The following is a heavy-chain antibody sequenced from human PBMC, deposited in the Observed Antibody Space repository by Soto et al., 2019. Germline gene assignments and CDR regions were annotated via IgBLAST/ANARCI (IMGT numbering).Heavy chain of an antibody. Sequence: VLVNVSCKASGYTFTRYLIHWVRPAPGQGLEWMGIINPSGGSANYAQKFQGRVTMTRDTSTSTVYMELSSLRSEDTAVYYCARVLGGATPFFVFWGQGTLVTV. CDR1: GYTFTRYL. CDR2: INPSGGSA. J-gene: IGHJ4*02. D-gene: IGHD1-26*01. CDR3: ARVLGGATPFFVF. V-gene: IGHV1-46*01.